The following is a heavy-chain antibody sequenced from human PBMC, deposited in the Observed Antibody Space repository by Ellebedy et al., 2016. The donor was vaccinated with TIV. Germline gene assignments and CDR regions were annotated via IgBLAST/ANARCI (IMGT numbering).Heavy chain of an antibody. CDR1: GFTFSNSG. CDR2: IRFDGNNA. D-gene: IGHD5-18*01. V-gene: IGHV3-30*02. CDR3: AKDRDNYGGAPYNGMDI. J-gene: IGHJ6*02. Sequence: GGSLRLSCAASGFTFSNSGMNRVRQAPGKGLEWVAFIRFDGNNAYYADSAKGRFTISRDNSKNTLYLQMNSLRAEDTAVYYCAKDRDNYGGAPYNGMDIWGQGTTVTVSS.